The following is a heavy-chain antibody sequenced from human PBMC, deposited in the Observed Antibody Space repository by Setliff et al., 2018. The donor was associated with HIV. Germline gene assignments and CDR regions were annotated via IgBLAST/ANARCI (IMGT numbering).Heavy chain of an antibody. CDR1: GGTFSSYA. V-gene: IGHV1-69*06. Sequence: SVKVSCKASGGTFSSYAISWVRQAPGQGLEWMGRIIPIFGTANYAQKFQGRATITADKSTSTAYMELSSLRSEDTAVYYCARDTGVRGVDAFDIWAKGQWSPS. D-gene: IGHD3-10*01. CDR3: ARDTGVRGVDAFDI. CDR2: IIPIFGTA. J-gene: IGHJ3*02.